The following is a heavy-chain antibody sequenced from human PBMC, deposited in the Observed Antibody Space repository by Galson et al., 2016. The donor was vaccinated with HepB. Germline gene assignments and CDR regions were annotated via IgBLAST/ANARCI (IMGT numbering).Heavy chain of an antibody. J-gene: IGHJ4*02. CDR2: IWSDGSSE. D-gene: IGHD2/OR15-2a*01. V-gene: IGHV3-33*01. CDR1: GIPSSISG. CDR3: GRDRSFRSIDQ. Sequence: SLRLSCAASGIPSSISGMHWVRQAPGTGLEWVAMIWSDGSSEYYADSVKGRFTISRDNSRNTLYLQMDSLRADDTAVYYWGRDRSFRSIDQWGRGALVTVSP.